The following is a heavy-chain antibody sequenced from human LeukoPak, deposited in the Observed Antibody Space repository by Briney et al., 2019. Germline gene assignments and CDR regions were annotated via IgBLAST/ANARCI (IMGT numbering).Heavy chain of an antibody. D-gene: IGHD6-13*01. CDR3: AKDLAAAGTKEWFDP. CDR2: IRYDGSNK. CDR1: GFTFSSYA. V-gene: IGHV3-30*02. Sequence: GGSLRLSCAASGFTFSSYAMHWVRQAPGKGLEWVAFIRYDGSNKYYADSVKGRFTISRDNSKNTLYLQMNSLRAEDTALYYCAKDLAAAGTKEWFDPWGQGTLVTVSS. J-gene: IGHJ5*02.